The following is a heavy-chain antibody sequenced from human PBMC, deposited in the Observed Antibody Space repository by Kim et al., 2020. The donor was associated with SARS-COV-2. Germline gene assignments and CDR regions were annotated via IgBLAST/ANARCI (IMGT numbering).Heavy chain of an antibody. CDR3: AKGKKGMIVVVEGWFDP. D-gene: IGHD3-22*01. Sequence: GGSLRLSCAASGFTFSSYGMHWVRQAPGKGLEWVAVISYDGSNKYYADSVKGRFTISRDNSKNTLYLQMNSLRAEDTAVYYCAKGKKGMIVVVEGWFDPWGQGTLVTVSS. CDR1: GFTFSSYG. CDR2: ISYDGSNK. V-gene: IGHV3-30*18. J-gene: IGHJ5*02.